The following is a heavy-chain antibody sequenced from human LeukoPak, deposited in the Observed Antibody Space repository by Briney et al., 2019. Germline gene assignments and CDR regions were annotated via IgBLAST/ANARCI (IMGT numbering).Heavy chain of an antibody. CDR2: ISWDGGST. CDR3: AKGGEDSGSYFWNYYYYMDV. J-gene: IGHJ6*03. D-gene: IGHD3-10*01. CDR1: GFTFDDYA. Sequence: GGSLRLSCAASGFTFDDYAMHWVRHAPGKGLEWVSLISWDGGSTYYADSVKGRFTISRDNSKNSLYLQMNSLRAEDTALYYCAKGGEDSGSYFWNYYYYMDVWGKGTTVTVSS. V-gene: IGHV3-43D*03.